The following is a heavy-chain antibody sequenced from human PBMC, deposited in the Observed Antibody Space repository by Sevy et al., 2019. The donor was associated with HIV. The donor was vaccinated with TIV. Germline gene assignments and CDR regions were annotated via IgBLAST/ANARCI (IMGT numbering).Heavy chain of an antibody. CDR1: GYSFNKYW. J-gene: IGHJ6*02. V-gene: IGHV5-51*01. CDR3: ARHVPLGTTFYDFWSVHFVFYGMDV. D-gene: IGHD3-3*01. Sequence: GESLKISCKGSGYSFNKYWVGWVRQLPGKGPEWMGIIYPDDSDTRYSPSFQGHVTISADTSTGTAYLQWTSLQASDTAIYYCARHVPLGTTFYDFWSVHFVFYGMDVWGHGTTVTVSS. CDR2: IYPDDSDT.